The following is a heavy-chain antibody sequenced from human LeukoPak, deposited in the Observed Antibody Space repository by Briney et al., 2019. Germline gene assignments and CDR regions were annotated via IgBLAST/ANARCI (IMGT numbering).Heavy chain of an antibody. CDR1: GGSINNSY. V-gene: IGHV4-59*01. D-gene: IGHD6-6*01. J-gene: IGHJ5*02. CDR3: ARMSSLANIAARGRTWLDP. CDR2: IYYSGST. Sequence: SETLSLTCTVSGGSINNSYWTWIRQPPGKGLEWIGHIYYSGSTNYSPSLKSRVTISVDTSKNQFSLKLSSVTAADTAVYYCARMSSLANIAARGRTWLDPWGQGSLVTVSS.